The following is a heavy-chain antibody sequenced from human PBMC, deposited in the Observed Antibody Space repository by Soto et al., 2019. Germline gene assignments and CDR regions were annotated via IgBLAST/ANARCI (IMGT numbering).Heavy chain of an antibody. CDR2: INADGSDR. Sequence: EVQLVESGGGVVQPGGSLRLSCAAFGFTFEDYALHWVRQSSGKGPEWVSLINADGSDRYYADSVKGRFTISRDNRKDSLYLQMNSLRPEDSAIYYCAQARFYFDSSPYDSWGQGTLVTVTS. J-gene: IGHJ4*02. CDR3: AQARFYFDSSPYDS. D-gene: IGHD3-22*01. CDR1: GFTFEDYA. V-gene: IGHV3-43*02.